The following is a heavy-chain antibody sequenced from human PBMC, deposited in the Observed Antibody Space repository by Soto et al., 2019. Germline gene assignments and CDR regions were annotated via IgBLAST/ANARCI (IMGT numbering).Heavy chain of an antibody. CDR1: GFTFTDYW. D-gene: IGHD3-3*01. CDR3: TKGGDSWSGYAQH. CDR2: INSDGSRT. J-gene: IGHJ1*01. Sequence: GGSLRLSCAASGFTFTDYWTHWVRQAPGKGLVWVSRINSDGSRTSYADSVTGRFTISRDNAKNTLYLQMNSLRVEDTALYYCTKGGDSWSGYAQHWGQGALVTVSS. V-gene: IGHV3-74*01.